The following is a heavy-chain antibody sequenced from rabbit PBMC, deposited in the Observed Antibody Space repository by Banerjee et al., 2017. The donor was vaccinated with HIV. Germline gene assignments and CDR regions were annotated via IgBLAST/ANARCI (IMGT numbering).Heavy chain of an antibody. CDR3: ARDGPALATFNL. D-gene: IGHD3-1*01. CDR1: GFTLSSYW. CDR2: IGTGSSGST. V-gene: IGHV1S45*01. Sequence: QEQLEESGGDLVKPEGSLTLTCTASGFTLSSYWICWVRQAPGKGLEWIACIGTGSSGSTWYASWAKGRFTISKTSSTTVTLQMTSLTAADTATYFCARDGPALATFNLWGQGTLVTVS. J-gene: IGHJ4*01.